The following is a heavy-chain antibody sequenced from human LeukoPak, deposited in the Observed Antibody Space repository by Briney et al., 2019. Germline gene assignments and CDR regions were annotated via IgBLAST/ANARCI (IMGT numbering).Heavy chain of an antibody. Sequence: SETLSLTCTVSGGSISSSYRSWVRQPPGKGLEWIWYVSYSGSTNDNPSLRSRLTISVDTSKKQFSLKLSSVTAADTAVYYCARGDSSGWYYFFDYWGQGTLVTVSS. CDR2: VSYSGST. D-gene: IGHD6-19*01. J-gene: IGHJ4*02. CDR3: ARGDSSGWYYFFDY. V-gene: IGHV4-59*01. CDR1: GGSISSSY.